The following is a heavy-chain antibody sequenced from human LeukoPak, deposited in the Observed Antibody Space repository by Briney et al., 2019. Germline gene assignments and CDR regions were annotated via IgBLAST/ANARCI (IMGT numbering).Heavy chain of an antibody. CDR3: ARDRGRLQHDY. Sequence: GGSLRLSCAASGFTFSDYYMSWIRQAPGKGLEWVSYISSSGSTIYYADSVKGRFTISRDNSKNTLYLQMNSLRAEDTAVYYCARDRGRLQHDYWGQGTLVTVSS. J-gene: IGHJ4*02. CDR2: ISSSGSTI. CDR1: GFTFSDYY. D-gene: IGHD4-11*01. V-gene: IGHV3-11*04.